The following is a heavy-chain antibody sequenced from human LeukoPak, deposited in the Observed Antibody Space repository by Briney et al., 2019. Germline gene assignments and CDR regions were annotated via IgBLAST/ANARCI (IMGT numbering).Heavy chain of an antibody. D-gene: IGHD3/OR15-3a*01. CDR2: IWYDGSNK. V-gene: IGHV3-33*01. J-gene: IGHJ4*02. Sequence: GGSLGLSCAASGFTFSSYGMHWVRQAPGKGLEWVAVIWYDGSNKYYADSVKGRFTISRDNSKNTLYLQMNSLRAEDTAVYYCARSLSGTGYYGDYWGQGTLVTVSS. CDR3: ARSLSGTGYYGDY. CDR1: GFTFSSYG.